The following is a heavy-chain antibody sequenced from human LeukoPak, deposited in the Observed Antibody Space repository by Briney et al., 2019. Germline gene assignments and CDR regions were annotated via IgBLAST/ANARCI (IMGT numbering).Heavy chain of an antibody. J-gene: IGHJ4*02. D-gene: IGHD3-10*01. V-gene: IGHV4-59*01. Sequence: PSETLSLTCTVSGGSISSYYWSWIRRPPGKGLEWIGYIYYSGSTNYNPSLKSRVTISVDTSKNQFSLKLSSVTAADTAVYYCARGCPITMVRGVIQNYFDYWGQGTLVTVSS. CDR1: GGSISSYY. CDR2: IYYSGST. CDR3: ARGCPITMVRGVIQNYFDY.